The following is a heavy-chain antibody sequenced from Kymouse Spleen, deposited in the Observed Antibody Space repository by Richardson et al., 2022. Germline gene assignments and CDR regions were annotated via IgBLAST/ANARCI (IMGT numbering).Heavy chain of an antibody. D-gene: IGHD7-27*02. V-gene: IGHV3-9*01. Sequence: EVQLVESGGGLVQPGRSLRLSCAASGFTFDDYAMHWVRQAPGKGLEWVSGISWNSGSIGYADSVKGRFTISRDNAKNSLYLQMNSLRAEDTALYYCAKDRLGIWYFDLWGRGTLVTVSS. J-gene: IGHJ2*01. CDR3: AKDRLGIWYFDL. CDR2: ISWNSGSI. CDR1: GFTFDDYA.